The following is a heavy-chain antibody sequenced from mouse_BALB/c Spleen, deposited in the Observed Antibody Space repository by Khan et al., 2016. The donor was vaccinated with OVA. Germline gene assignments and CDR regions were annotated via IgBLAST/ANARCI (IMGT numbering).Heavy chain of an antibody. CDR3: TKGRYYEWYFDD. CDR1: GYSITSDYA. Sequence: EVQLQESGPGLVKPSQSLSLTCTVTGYSITSDYAWNWIRQFPGNKLEWLGYISYSGSTTYHPSLKSRISITRDTSKNQFFLQLNSVTAEDTATYYWTKGRYYEWYFDDWGAGTTVTVSS. V-gene: IGHV3-2*02. CDR2: ISYSGST. D-gene: IGHD1-1*01. J-gene: IGHJ1*01.